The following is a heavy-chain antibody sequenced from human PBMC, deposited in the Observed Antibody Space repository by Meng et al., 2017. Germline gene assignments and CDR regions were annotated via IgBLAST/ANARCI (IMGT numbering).Heavy chain of an antibody. CDR3: ARVREDIVVVPAAMEVLDY. CDR2: INPNSGGT. Sequence: ASVKVSCKASGYTFTGYYMHWVRQAPGQGLEWMGRINPNSGGTNYAQKFQGRVTMTRDTSISTAYMELSRLRSDDTAVYYCARVREDIVVVPAAMEVLDYWGQGTPVTVSS. CDR1: GYTFTGYY. V-gene: IGHV1-2*06. J-gene: IGHJ4*02. D-gene: IGHD2-2*01.